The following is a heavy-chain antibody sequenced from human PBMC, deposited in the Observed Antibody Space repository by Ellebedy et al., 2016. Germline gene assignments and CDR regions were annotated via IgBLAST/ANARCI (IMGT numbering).Heavy chain of an antibody. Sequence: GGSLRLSXVASGFTFRNFSMSWVRQAPGGGLEWISTISGEGDTTFSADSVKGRFTISRDNSRYTLYLQMDSLTAADTAVYYCYYGHYSGFWGQGTLVTVSS. V-gene: IGHV3-23*01. D-gene: IGHD4-17*01. CDR2: ISGEGDTT. CDR3: YYGHYSGF. J-gene: IGHJ4*02. CDR1: GFTFRNFS.